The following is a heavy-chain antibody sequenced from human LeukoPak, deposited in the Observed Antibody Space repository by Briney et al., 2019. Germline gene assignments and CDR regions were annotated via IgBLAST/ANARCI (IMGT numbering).Heavy chain of an antibody. CDR2: FDPEDGET. D-gene: IGHD2-2*01. J-gene: IGHJ5*02. V-gene: IGHV1-24*01. Sequence: ASVKVSCKVCGYTLTELSMQWVRQAPGKGLEWMGGFDPEDGETIYAQKFQGRVTMTEDTSTDTAYMELSSLRSEDTAVYYCASSFASPAASQGWFNPWGQGTLVTVSS. CDR1: GYTLTELS. CDR3: ASSFASPAASQGWFNP.